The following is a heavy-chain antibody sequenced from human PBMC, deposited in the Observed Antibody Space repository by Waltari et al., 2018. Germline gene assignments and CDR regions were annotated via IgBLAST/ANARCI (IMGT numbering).Heavy chain of an antibody. V-gene: IGHV3-7*01. D-gene: IGHD6-19*01. CDR3: ARLYNTGWYGFDY. Sequence: EVQLVESGGGLVQPGGSLRLSCAASGVTFSTYWMSWVRQAPGKGLEWVANIKQDGSEKYSVDSVKGRFTISRDNAKNSLSLQMNSLRAEDTAVYFCARLYNTGWYGFDYWGQGTLVTVSS. J-gene: IGHJ4*02. CDR1: GVTFSTYW. CDR2: IKQDGSEK.